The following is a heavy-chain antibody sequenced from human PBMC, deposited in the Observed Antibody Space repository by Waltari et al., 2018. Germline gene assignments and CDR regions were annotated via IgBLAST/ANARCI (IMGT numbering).Heavy chain of an antibody. CDR3: ARSLDY. V-gene: IGHV4-34*01. J-gene: IGHJ4*01. CDR2: INHSGTT. CDR1: GESFSGYY. Sequence: QVQLQQWGAGLLKPSETLSLTCEVYGESFSGYYWNWVRQPPGKGLEWIGKINHSGTTNYNPSLKSLVTISIDTSNNQFSLTLSSVTAADTAVYYCARSLDYWGQGTLVTVSS.